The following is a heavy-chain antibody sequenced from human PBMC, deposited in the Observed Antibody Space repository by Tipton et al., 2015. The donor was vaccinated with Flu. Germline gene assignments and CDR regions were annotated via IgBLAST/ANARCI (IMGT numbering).Heavy chain of an antibody. CDR1: GGSFSGYY. V-gene: IGHV4-34*01. CDR2: INHSGST. Sequence: TLSLTCAVYGGSFSGYYWSWIRQPPGKGLEWIGEINHSGSTNYNPSLKSRVTISVDTSKNQFSLKLSSVTAADTAVYYCAIQGSRGQQLVRIRRFDYWGQGTLVTVSS. J-gene: IGHJ4*02. CDR3: AIQGSRGQQLVRIRRFDY. D-gene: IGHD6-13*01.